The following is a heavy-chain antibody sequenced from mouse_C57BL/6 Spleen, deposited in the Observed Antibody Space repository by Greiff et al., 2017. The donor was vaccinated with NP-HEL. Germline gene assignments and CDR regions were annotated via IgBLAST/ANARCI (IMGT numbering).Heavy chain of an antibody. CDR1: GYTFTDYN. J-gene: IGHJ4*01. Sequence: EVQLQQSGPELVKPGASVKIPCKASGYTFTDYNMDWVKQSHGKSLEWIGDINPNNGGTIYNQKFKGKATLTVDKSSSTAYMELRSLTSEDTAVYYCEREASYDYFYAMDYWGQGTSVTVSS. CDR2: INPNNGGT. CDR3: EREASYDYFYAMDY. D-gene: IGHD2-4*01. V-gene: IGHV1-18*01.